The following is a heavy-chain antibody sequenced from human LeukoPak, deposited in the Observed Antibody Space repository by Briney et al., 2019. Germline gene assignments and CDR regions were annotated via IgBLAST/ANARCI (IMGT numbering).Heavy chain of an antibody. V-gene: IGHV1-2*02. CDR3: ASQRVWFGDTRGYFDY. Sequence: ASVKVSCKASGYTFTGYYMHWVRQAPGQGLEWMGWINPNSGGTNYAQKFQGRVTMTRDTSISTAYMELSRLRSDDTAVYYCASQRVWFGDTRGYFDYWGQGTLVTDSS. J-gene: IGHJ4*02. CDR2: INPNSGGT. CDR1: GYTFTGYY. D-gene: IGHD3-10*01.